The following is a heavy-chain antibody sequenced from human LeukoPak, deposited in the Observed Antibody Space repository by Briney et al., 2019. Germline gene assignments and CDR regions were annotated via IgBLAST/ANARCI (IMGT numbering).Heavy chain of an antibody. D-gene: IGHD1-1*01. J-gene: IGHJ4*02. V-gene: IGHV3-74*01. CDR3: TRDRRDWNDGDC. CDR2: INSDGSST. Sequence: TGGSLRLSCAASGFTFSNYWMHWVRQAPGKGLVWVSLINSDGSSTTYADSVKGRFTISRDNAKNTLHLQMNSLRVEDTAVYYCTRDRRDWNDGDCWGQGTLVTVSS. CDR1: GFTFSNYW.